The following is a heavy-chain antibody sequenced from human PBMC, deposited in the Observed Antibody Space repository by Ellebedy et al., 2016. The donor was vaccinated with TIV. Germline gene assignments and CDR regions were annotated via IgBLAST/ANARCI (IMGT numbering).Heavy chain of an antibody. CDR3: ARGSFAPDY. Sequence: PGGSLRLSCAASGFTITAHGMTWVRQAPGKGLEWVSSLTFDGKNTFYANSVKGRFTISRDSSKNTLYLQLNSLTPEDTALYYCARGSFAPDYWGRGTPVTVSS. D-gene: IGHD2-15*01. J-gene: IGHJ4*02. CDR1: GFTITAHG. V-gene: IGHV3-23*01. CDR2: LTFDGKNT.